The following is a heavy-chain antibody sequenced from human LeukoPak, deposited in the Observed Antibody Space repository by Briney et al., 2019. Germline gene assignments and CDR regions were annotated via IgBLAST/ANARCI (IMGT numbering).Heavy chain of an antibody. CDR3: ARDGSGNYYYYYMDV. Sequence: PGRSLRLSCAASGFTFSSYGMHWVRQAPGKGLEWVAVIWYDGSNKYYADSVKGRLTISRDNSKNTLYLQMNSLRAEDTAVYYCARDGSGNYYYYYMDVWGKGTTVAVSS. J-gene: IGHJ6*03. CDR2: IWYDGSNK. D-gene: IGHD3-10*01. V-gene: IGHV3-33*01. CDR1: GFTFSSYG.